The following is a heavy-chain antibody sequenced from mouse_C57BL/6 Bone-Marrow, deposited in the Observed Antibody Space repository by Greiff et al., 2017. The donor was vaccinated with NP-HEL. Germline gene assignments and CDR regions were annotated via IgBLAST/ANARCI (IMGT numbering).Heavy chain of an antibody. J-gene: IGHJ4*01. Sequence: QVQLQQPGTELVKPGASVTLSCKASGYTFTSYWMHWVKQRPGQGLEWIGNINPSNGGTTYNEKFKSKATLTVDKSSSTAYMQLSSLTSEDSAVYYCARGGNFTTVVAPDAMDYWGQGTSVTVSS. D-gene: IGHD1-1*01. V-gene: IGHV1-53*01. CDR3: ARGGNFTTVVAPDAMDY. CDR1: GYTFTSYW. CDR2: INPSNGGT.